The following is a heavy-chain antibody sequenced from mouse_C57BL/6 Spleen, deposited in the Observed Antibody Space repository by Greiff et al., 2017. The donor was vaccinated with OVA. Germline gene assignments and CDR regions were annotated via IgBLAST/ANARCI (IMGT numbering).Heavy chain of an antibody. CDR2: IDPSDSET. Sequence: QVQLQQSGAELVRPGSSVKLSCKASGYTFTSYWMHWVKQRPIQGLEWIGNIDPSDSETHYNQKFKDKATLTVDKSSSTAYMQLSSLTSEDSAVYYCARRPGYYAMDYWGQGTSVTVSS. CDR3: ARRPGYYAMDY. CDR1: GYTFTSYW. V-gene: IGHV1-52*01. J-gene: IGHJ4*01.